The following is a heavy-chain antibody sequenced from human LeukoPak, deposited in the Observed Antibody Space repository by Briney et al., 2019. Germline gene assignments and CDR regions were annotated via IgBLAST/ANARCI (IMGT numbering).Heavy chain of an antibody. J-gene: IGHJ5*02. V-gene: IGHV4-31*03. CDR1: GGSISSGGYY. D-gene: IGHD2-2*01. Sequence: SETLSLTCTVSGGSISSGGYYWSWIRQHPGKGLEWIGYIYYSGSTYYNPSLKSRVTISVDTSKNQFSLKLSSVTAADTAVYYCAREGGGPYCSSTSCRNWFDPWGQGTLVTVSS. CDR3: AREGGGPYCSSTSCRNWFDP. CDR2: IYYSGST.